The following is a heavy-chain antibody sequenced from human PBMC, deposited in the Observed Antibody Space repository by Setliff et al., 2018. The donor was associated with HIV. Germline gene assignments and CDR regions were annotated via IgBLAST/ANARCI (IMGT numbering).Heavy chain of an antibody. V-gene: IGHV4-34*01. CDR1: GGSFSGYY. CDR2: INHSGST. J-gene: IGHJ4*02. CDR3: ARGRLYGVVDY. Sequence: SETLSLTCAVDGGSFSGYYWSWIRQPPGKGLEWIGEINHSGSTNYNPSLKGRVTISVDTSKNQFSLKLTSVTAADTAVYYCARGRLYGVVDYWGQGTLVTVSS. D-gene: IGHD3-10*01.